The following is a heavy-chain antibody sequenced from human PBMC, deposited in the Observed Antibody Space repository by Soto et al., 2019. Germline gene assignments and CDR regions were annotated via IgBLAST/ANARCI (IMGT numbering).Heavy chain of an antibody. V-gene: IGHV3-21*01. CDR2: ISGSSSYI. J-gene: IGHJ4*02. Sequence: GGSLRLSCAASGFTFSSYNMNWVRQAPGKGLEWVSSISGSSSYIYYADSVKGRFTISRDNAKNSLYLQMNSLRAEDTAVYYCARVVYYDSSGYQYWDQGTLVTVSS. CDR1: GFTFSSYN. CDR3: ARVVYYDSSGYQY. D-gene: IGHD3-22*01.